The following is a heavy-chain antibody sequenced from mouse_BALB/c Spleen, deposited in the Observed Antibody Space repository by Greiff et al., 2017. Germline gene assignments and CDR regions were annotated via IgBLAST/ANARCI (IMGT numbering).Heavy chain of an antibody. CDR3: ARSYYDDDGFAY. D-gene: IGHD2-4*01. Sequence: QVQLQQSGAELVRPGTSVKVSCKASGYAFTNYLIEWVKQRPGQGLEWIGVINPGSGGTNYNEKFKGKATLTADKSSSTAYMQLSSLTSDDSAVYFCARSYYDDDGFAYWGQGTLVTVSA. CDR1: GYAFTNYL. J-gene: IGHJ3*01. V-gene: IGHV1-54*01. CDR2: INPGSGGT.